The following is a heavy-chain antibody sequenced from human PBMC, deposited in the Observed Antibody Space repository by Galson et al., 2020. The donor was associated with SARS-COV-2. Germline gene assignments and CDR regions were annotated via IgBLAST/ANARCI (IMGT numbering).Heavy chain of an antibody. Sequence: GSLRLSRAASGFTFNNYGMHWVRQAPGKGLEWVAVISYEGSNKYYADPVRGRFFISRDNSKNTLYLQMDSLRPEDTAVYYCAKRPKVFEIWPYGMDVWGQGTTVTVSS. CDR2: ISYEGSNK. V-gene: IGHV3-30*18. D-gene: IGHD3-10*02. CDR1: GFTFNNYG. CDR3: AKRPKVFEIWPYGMDV. J-gene: IGHJ6*02.